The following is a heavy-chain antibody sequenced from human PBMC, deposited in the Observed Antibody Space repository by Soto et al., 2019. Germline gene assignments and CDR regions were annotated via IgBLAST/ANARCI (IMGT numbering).Heavy chain of an antibody. CDR1: GFTFSSYA. V-gene: IGHV3-23*01. J-gene: IGHJ4*02. CDR2: ISGSGGST. CDR3: GTGVIVSAARTYYFDY. Sequence: GGSLRLSCAASGFTFSSYAMSWVRQAPGKGLEWVSAISGSGGSTYYADSVKGRFTISRDNSKNTLYLQMNSLRAEDTAVYYCGTGVIVSAARTYYFDYWGQGTLVTVSS. D-gene: IGHD2-21*01.